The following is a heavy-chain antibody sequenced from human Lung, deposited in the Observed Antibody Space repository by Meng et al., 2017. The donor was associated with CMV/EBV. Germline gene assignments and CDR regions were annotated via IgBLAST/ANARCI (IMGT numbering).Heavy chain of an antibody. D-gene: IGHD6-19*01. J-gene: IGHJ5*02. CDR1: GFTFSSYS. CDR3: ATSRGSGWYRIGWFDP. Sequence: GEXXKISCAASGFTFSSYSMNWVRQAPGKGLEWVSSISSSSSYIYYADSVKGRFTISRDNAKNSLYLQMNSLRAEDTAVYYCATSRGSGWYRIGWFDPWGQGNXV. CDR2: ISSSSSYI. V-gene: IGHV3-21*01.